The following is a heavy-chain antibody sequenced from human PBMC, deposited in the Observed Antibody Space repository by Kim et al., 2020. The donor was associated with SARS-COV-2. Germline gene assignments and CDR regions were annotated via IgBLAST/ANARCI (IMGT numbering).Heavy chain of an antibody. J-gene: IGHJ5*02. V-gene: IGHV1-24*01. CDR3: AISPVVVVTPWFDP. D-gene: IGHD3-22*01. CDR1: GYTLTELS. CDR2: FDPEDGET. Sequence: ASVKVSCKVSGYTLTELSMHWVRQAPRKGLEWMGGFDPEDGETIYAQKFQGRVTMTEDTSTDTAYMELSSLRSEDTAVYYCAISPVVVVTPWFDPWGQGTLVTVSS.